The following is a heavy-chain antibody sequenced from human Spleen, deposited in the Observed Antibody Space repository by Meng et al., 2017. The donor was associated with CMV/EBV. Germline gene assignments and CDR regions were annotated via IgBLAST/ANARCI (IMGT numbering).Heavy chain of an antibody. Sequence: SETLSLTCAVYGGSFTGYYWSWIRQPPGKGLEWIGEINHSGNTNYNPSLKSRLTILVDTSKNQFSLKLSSVTAAVTAIYYCARRLDLYQYYDSSGDSDYWGQGTLVTVSS. D-gene: IGHD3-22*01. CDR2: INHSGNT. CDR3: ARRLDLYQYYDSSGDSDY. J-gene: IGHJ4*02. V-gene: IGHV4-34*01. CDR1: GGSFTGYY.